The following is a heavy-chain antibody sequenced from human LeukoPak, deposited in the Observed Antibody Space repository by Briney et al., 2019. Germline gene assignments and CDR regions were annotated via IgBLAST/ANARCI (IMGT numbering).Heavy chain of an antibody. CDR3: ARDGFLGPVTAYLDY. CDR2: ISYDGIYE. CDR1: GFTFSSYA. J-gene: IGHJ4*02. D-gene: IGHD2-21*02. V-gene: IGHV3-30*04. Sequence: GGSLRLSCAASGFTFSSYAMHWVRQAPGKGLEWVTVISYDGIYENHADSVKGRFTISRDNSKNTLYLQMKGLRAEDTAVYYCARDGFLGPVTAYLDYWGQGTPVTVSS.